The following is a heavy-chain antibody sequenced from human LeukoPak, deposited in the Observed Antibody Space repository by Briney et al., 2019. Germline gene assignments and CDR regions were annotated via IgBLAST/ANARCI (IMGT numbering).Heavy chain of an antibody. D-gene: IGHD6-13*01. V-gene: IGHV3-15*01. CDR2: IKSKTDGGTT. J-gene: IGHJ4*02. CDR3: TTVFYDGAAAGNDLGDY. Sequence: RSGGSLRLSCAASGFTFSNAWMSWVRQAPGKGLEWVGRIKSKTDGGTTDYAAPVKGRFTISRDDSKNTLYLQMNSPKTEDTAVYYCTTVFYDGAAAGNDLGDYWGQGTLVTVSS. CDR1: GFTFSNAW.